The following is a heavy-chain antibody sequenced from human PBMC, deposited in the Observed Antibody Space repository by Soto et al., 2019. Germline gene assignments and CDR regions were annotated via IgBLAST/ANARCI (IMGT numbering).Heavy chain of an antibody. CDR3: AHVRWGGNFRWFDP. CDR2: IYWDDDK. D-gene: IGHD2-21*02. CDR1: GFSLSTSGVG. V-gene: IGHV2-5*02. J-gene: IGHJ5*02. Sequence: QITLKESGPTLVKPTQTLTLTCTFSGFSLSTSGVGVGWIRQPPGKALEWLALIYWDDDKRYSPSLKSRLTITKDTSKNQVVLTMTNMDPVDTATYYCAHVRWGGNFRWFDPWGQGTLVTVSS.